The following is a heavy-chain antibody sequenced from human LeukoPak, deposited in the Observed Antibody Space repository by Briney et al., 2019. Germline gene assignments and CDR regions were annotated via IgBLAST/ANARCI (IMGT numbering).Heavy chain of an antibody. Sequence: ASVKVSCKASGGTFNHFGINWVRQAPGQGLEWMGRIIPILGIANYAQKFQGRVTITADKSTSTAYMELSSLRSEDTAVYYCARDRLATIESAFDYWGQGTLVTVSS. V-gene: IGHV1-69*04. CDR1: GGTFNHFG. D-gene: IGHD5-24*01. CDR3: ARDRLATIESAFDY. J-gene: IGHJ4*02. CDR2: IIPILGIA.